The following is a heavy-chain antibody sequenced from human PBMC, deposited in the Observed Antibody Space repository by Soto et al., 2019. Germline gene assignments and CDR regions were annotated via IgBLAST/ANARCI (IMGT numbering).Heavy chain of an antibody. J-gene: IGHJ6*02. D-gene: IGHD3-10*01. V-gene: IGHV4-31*11. CDR2: IYYIGHT. CDR3: ARLGAGLLRFGELNYYYGMDV. CDR1: STSITSGVYY. Sequence: SATLSLTCALASTSITSGVYYWTWIRKLPGQGLEWIGYIYYIGHTYYNPSLKSRLTISVDTSKNQFSLKLSSVTAADTAVYYCARLGAGLLRFGELNYYYGMDVWGQGTTVT.